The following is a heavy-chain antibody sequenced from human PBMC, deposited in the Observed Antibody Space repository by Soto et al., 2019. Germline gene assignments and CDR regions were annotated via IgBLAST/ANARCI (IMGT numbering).Heavy chain of an antibody. CDR1: GGSISSGGYY. CDR2: IYYSGST. V-gene: IGHV4-31*03. CDR3: ARETGGHYDSSGYPSVGWFDP. Sequence: TLSLTCTVSGGSISSGGYYWSWIRQHPGKGLEWIGYIYYSGSTYYNPSLKSRVTISVDTSKNQFSLKLSSVTAADTAVYYCARETGGHYDSSGYPSVGWFDPWGQGTLVTVSS. J-gene: IGHJ5*02. D-gene: IGHD3-22*01.